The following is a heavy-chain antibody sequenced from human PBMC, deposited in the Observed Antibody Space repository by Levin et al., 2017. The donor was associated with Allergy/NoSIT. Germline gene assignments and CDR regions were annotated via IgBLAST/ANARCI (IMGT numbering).Heavy chain of an antibody. J-gene: IGHJ3*02. Sequence: PGGSLRLSCKGSGYSFTTYWIGWVRQMPGKGLEWMGIIYPGDSDTRYSPSFQGQVTISADKSISTAYLQWSSLKASDSAMYYCAGHWGGVVVVNSAFDSWGQGTMVTVSS. CDR3: AGHWGGVVVVNSAFDS. CDR2: IYPGDSDT. D-gene: IGHD3-22*01. CDR1: GYSFTTYW. V-gene: IGHV5-51*01.